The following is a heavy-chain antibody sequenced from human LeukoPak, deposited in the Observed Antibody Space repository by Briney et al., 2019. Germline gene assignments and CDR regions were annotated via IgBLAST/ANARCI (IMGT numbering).Heavy chain of an antibody. V-gene: IGHV3-7*04. CDR2: INQGGSDK. CDR1: GFTFSGYW. D-gene: IGHD2-2*01. J-gene: IGHJ4*02. CDR3: ARLLSQSDSCYDY. Sequence: GGSLRLSCVASGFTFSGYWMSWVRQAPGKGLEWVANINQGGSDKFYVDSVKGRFAISRDNAKNSLYLQMNSPRAEDTAVYYCARLLSQSDSCYDYWGQGTLVTVSS.